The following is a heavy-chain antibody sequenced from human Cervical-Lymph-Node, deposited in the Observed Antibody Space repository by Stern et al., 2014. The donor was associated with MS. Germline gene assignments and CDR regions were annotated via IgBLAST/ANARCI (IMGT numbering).Heavy chain of an antibody. CDR3: ARGTFIVAPYFHY. CDR1: GGTFSRFA. Sequence: QMQLVQSVSEKKRPGSSVKVSCKASGGTFSRFAISWVRQAPGQGLEWMGGIVPVFGSANYAEKFQGRVTITADESTSTAYMELSNLRSEDTAVYYCARGTFIVAPYFHYWGQGTLVTVSS. V-gene: IGHV1-69*01. D-gene: IGHD6-6*01. CDR2: IVPVFGSA. J-gene: IGHJ4*02.